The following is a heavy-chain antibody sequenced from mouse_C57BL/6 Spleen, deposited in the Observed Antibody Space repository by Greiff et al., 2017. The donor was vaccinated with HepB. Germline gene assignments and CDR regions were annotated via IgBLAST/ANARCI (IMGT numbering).Heavy chain of an antibody. J-gene: IGHJ4*01. Sequence: QVQLQQPGAELVKPGASVKLSCKASGYTFTSYWMHWVKQRPGRGLEWIGTIDPNSGGTKYNEKFKSKATLTVDKTSSTAYMQLSSLTSEDSAVYYCASSLDGGSWDAMDYWGQGTSVTVAS. V-gene: IGHV1-72*01. D-gene: IGHD1-1*02. CDR1: GYTFTSYW. CDR2: IDPNSGGT. CDR3: ASSLDGGSWDAMDY.